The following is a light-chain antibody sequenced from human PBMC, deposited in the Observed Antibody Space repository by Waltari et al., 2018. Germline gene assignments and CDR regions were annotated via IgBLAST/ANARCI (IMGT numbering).Light chain of an antibody. CDR2: WAS. Sequence: DIVMTQSPDSLGVSLGERATINCKSSQSVLHTNNKDYLAGYQQKPGQPPKLLIYWASTREFGVPDRFSGSGSGTSFTLTISSLQAEDVAVYYCQQYYSTPNTFGQGTKLEIK. CDR1: QSVLHTNNKDY. CDR3: QQYYSTPNT. J-gene: IGKJ2*01. V-gene: IGKV4-1*01.